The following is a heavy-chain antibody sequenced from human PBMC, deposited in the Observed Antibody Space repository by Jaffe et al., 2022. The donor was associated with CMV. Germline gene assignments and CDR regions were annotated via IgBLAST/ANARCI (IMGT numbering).Heavy chain of an antibody. Sequence: EVALVESGGDLVQVGGSLRLSCVASGFTFNNYAMFWVRQAPGKGPEWVSSITGSGDATFYADSVRGRFTMSRDNSKNTIYLQMDSLRVDDTAVYFCIKSDCSVGGCRRIASWGKGILVTVSS. V-gene: IGHV3-23*04. D-gene: IGHD3-16*01. CDR2: ITGSGDAT. CDR1: GFTFNNYA. CDR3: IKSDCSVGGCRRIAS. J-gene: IGHJ4*02.